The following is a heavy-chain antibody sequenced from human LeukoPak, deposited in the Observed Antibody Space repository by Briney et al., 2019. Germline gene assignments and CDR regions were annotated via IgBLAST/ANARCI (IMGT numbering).Heavy chain of an antibody. CDR1: GFTFNDAW. CDR3: TTGDWGPH. Sequence: GGSLRLSCAASGFTFNDAWMNWVRQAPGKGLEWVGRIKRKTDGGTTDYAAPVKGRFTISRDDSKNTLYLQMNSLKTEDTAVYYCTTGDWGPHWGQGTLVTVSS. CDR2: IKRKTDGGTT. J-gene: IGHJ4*02. D-gene: IGHD7-27*01. V-gene: IGHV3-15*07.